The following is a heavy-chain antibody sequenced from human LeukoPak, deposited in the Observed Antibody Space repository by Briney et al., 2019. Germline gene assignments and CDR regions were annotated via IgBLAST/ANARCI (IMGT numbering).Heavy chain of an antibody. CDR1: GGTFSSYA. CDR2: IIPILGIA. D-gene: IGHD3-3*01. J-gene: IGHJ3*02. V-gene: IGHV1-69*04. CDR3: ARRDYDFWSALSGAFDI. Sequence: GASVKVSCKASGGTFSSYAISWVRQAPGQGLEWMGRIIPILGIANYAQKFQGRVTITADKSTSTAYMELSSLRAEDTAVYYCARRDYDFWSALSGAFDIWGQGTMVTVSS.